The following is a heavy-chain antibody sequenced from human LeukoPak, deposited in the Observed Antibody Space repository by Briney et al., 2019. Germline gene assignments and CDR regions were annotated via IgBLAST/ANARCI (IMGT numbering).Heavy chain of an antibody. Sequence: SETLSLTCAVYGGSFSGYYWSWVRQPPGKGLEWIGEINHSGSTNYNPSLKSRVTISVDTSKNQFSLKLSSVTAADTAVYYCARGSPGGSYYNYWGQGTLVTVSS. V-gene: IGHV4-34*01. CDR3: ARGSPGGSYYNY. CDR1: GGSFSGYY. J-gene: IGHJ4*02. D-gene: IGHD1-26*01. CDR2: INHSGST.